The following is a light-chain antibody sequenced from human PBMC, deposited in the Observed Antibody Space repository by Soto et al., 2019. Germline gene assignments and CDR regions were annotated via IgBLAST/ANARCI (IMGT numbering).Light chain of an antibody. CDR1: QSVSSN. CDR2: GAS. CDR3: QQYNNSPLRTT. J-gene: IGKJ4*01. Sequence: DIVMTQSPATLSVSPGERATLSCRASQSVSSNLAWYQQKPGQAPRLLIYGASTRATGISARFSGSGSGTEFTLTISSLQSEDFAVYYCQQYNNSPLRTTFGGGTKVDIK. V-gene: IGKV3-15*01.